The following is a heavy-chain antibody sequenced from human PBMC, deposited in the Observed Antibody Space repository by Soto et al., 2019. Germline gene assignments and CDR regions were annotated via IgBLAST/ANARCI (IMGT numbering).Heavy chain of an antibody. D-gene: IGHD1-20*01. V-gene: IGHV4-61*08. CDR1: GGSVSSCDHY. J-gene: IGHJ3*02. CDR3: ASARPDNLDSVDAFDI. CDR2: ISHSGSA. Sequence: AETLARSCTVSGGSVSSCDHYWSWIRQPPGKGLEWIAYISHSGSASYNSSLKSRVTISIDMSKNQFSLRLRSVTDPDTAVYYCASARPDNLDSVDAFDICGPGTMVPVS.